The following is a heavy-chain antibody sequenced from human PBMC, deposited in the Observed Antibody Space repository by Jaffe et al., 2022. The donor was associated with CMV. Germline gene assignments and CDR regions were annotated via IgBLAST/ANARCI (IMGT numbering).Heavy chain of an antibody. J-gene: IGHJ6*03. CDR3: ARDPNPRGLLLPSLYYYYYMDV. CDR1: GFTVSSNY. CDR2: IYSGGST. Sequence: EVQLVESGGGLVQPGGSLRLSCAASGFTVSSNYMSWVRQAPGKGLEWVSVIYSGGSTYYADSVKGRFTISRDNSKNTLYLQMNSLRAEDTAVYYCARDPNPRGLLLPSLYYYYYMDVWGKGTTVTVSS. D-gene: IGHD3-22*01. V-gene: IGHV3-66*01.